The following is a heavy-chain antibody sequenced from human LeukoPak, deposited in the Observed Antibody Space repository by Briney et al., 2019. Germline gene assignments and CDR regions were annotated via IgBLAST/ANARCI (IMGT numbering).Heavy chain of an antibody. CDR2: ISGSGGST. CDR1: GFTFSSYA. Sequence: PGGSLRLSCAASGFTFSSYAMSWVRQAPGKGLEWVSVISGSGGSTNYADSVKGRFTISRDNSKNTLYLQMNSLRAEDTAVYYCAKGIRFPATQNYFDSWGQGTLVTVSS. D-gene: IGHD3-3*02. V-gene: IGHV3-23*01. CDR3: AKGIRFPATQNYFDS. J-gene: IGHJ4*02.